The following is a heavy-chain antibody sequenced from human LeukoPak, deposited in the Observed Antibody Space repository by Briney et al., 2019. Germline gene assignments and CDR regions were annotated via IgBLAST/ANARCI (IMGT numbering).Heavy chain of an antibody. J-gene: IGHJ4*02. Sequence: SQTLSLTCSVSGDSISSGNYYWTWIRQPAGKGLEWIGRIYSTGSTNYNPSLKSRVTISVDTSKNQFSLRLSSVTAADTAVYYCARVATGGYYNCWGQGTLVTVS. CDR3: ARVATGGYYNC. CDR1: GDSISSGNYY. V-gene: IGHV4-61*02. CDR2: IYSTGST. D-gene: IGHD3-22*01.